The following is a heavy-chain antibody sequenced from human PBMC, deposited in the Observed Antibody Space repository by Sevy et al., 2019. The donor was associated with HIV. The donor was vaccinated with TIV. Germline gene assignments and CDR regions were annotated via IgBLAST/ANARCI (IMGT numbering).Heavy chain of an antibody. CDR1: GFTFSSNW. V-gene: IGHV3-7*01. CDR3: AREIAAAGSY. CDR2: IKQDGSKK. Sequence: GGSLRLSCAASGFTFSSNWMTWVRQAPGKGLEWVANIKQDGSKKYYVDSVKGRFTISRDNAKNSVYLQMNSLRAEDTAVYYSAREIAAAGSYWGQGTLVTVSS. D-gene: IGHD6-13*01. J-gene: IGHJ4*02.